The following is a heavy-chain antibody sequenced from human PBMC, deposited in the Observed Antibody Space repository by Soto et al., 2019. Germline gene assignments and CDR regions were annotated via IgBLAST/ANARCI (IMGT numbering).Heavy chain of an antibody. CDR1: GFTFSSYS. Sequence: EVQLVESGGGLVQPGGSLRLSCAASGFTFSSYSMNWVRQAPGKGLEWVSYISSSSSTIYYADSVKGRFTISRDNAKNSLYLQMNSLRAEDTAVYSCARDYRSHYYDSSGYGFDYWGQGTLVTVSS. V-gene: IGHV3-48*01. D-gene: IGHD3-22*01. CDR2: ISSSSSTI. J-gene: IGHJ4*02. CDR3: ARDYRSHYYDSSGYGFDY.